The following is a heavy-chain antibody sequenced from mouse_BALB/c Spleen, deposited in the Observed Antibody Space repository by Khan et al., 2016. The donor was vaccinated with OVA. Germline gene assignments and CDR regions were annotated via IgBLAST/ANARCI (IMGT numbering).Heavy chain of an antibody. V-gene: IGHV1-7*01. J-gene: IGHJ2*01. Sequence: VELVESGAELAKPGASVKMSCKASGYTFINYWILWVKQRPGQGLEWIGYINPSTGYTEYNQNFKDKATLMADKSSSTAYMQLSSLASEDSAVYYCARRGLRWDFDYWGQGTTLTVSS. CDR1: GYTFINYW. CDR3: ARRGLRWDFDY. CDR2: INPSTGYT. D-gene: IGHD1-1*01.